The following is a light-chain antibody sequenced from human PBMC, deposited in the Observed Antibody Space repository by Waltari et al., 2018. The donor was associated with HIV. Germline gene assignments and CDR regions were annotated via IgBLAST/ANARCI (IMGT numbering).Light chain of an antibody. CDR3: QQYYITPWT. V-gene: IGKV1-NL1*01. J-gene: IGKJ1*01. CDR2: AAS. CDR1: QGISNS. Sequence: DIQMTQSPSSLFASVGDRVTITCRASQGISNSLAWYQQKPGTAPKLLLFAASRLESGVPSRFSGSRSGTDYPLTINSLQREDFATYYCQQYYITPWTFGQGTRVEIK.